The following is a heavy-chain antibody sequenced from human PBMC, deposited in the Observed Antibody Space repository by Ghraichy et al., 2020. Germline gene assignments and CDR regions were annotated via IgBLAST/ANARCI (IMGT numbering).Heavy chain of an antibody. Sequence: SETLSLTCTVSGGSIRSESYYWDWIRQSRGKGLEWIGSIHHSGTVYHNTSLKNRVTISVDTSKDQFSLELTSVTAADTAVYYCARGGNGDHYYYYGLDVWGQGTTIIVSS. CDR3: ARGGNGDHYYYYGLDV. D-gene: IGHD3-16*01. CDR1: GGSIRSESYY. CDR2: IHHSGTV. V-gene: IGHV4-39*01. J-gene: IGHJ6*02.